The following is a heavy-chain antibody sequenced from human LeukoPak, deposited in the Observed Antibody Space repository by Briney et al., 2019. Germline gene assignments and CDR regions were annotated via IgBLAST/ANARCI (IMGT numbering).Heavy chain of an antibody. D-gene: IGHD3-10*01. CDR3: ASLGEIGYWFDP. V-gene: IGHV4-59*08. CDR1: GGSISVYY. CDR2: IYFTGST. Sequence: SETLSLTCTVSGGSISVYYWTWIRQPPGKGLEWIGYIYFTGSTSYNPSLKSRVTISVDTSKNQFSLKLSSVTAADTAVYYCASLGEIGYWFDPWGQGTLVTVSS. J-gene: IGHJ5*02.